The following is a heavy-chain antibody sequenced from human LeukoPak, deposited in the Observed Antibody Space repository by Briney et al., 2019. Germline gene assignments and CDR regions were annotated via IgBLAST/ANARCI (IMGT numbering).Heavy chain of an antibody. D-gene: IGHD2-2*01. CDR3: AGGSAFDY. J-gene: IGHJ4*02. CDR1: GFTFSSYG. Sequence: GGSLGLSCAASGFTFSSYGMHWVRQAPGKGLEWVAVISYDGSNKYYADSVKGRFTISRDNSKNTLYLQMNSLRAEDTAVYYCAGGSAFDYWGQGTLVTVSS. V-gene: IGHV3-30*03. CDR2: ISYDGSNK.